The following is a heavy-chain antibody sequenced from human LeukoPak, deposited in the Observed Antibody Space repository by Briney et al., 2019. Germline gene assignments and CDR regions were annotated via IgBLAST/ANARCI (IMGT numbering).Heavy chain of an antibody. CDR2: INPNSGGT. CDR1: GYTFTGYY. D-gene: IGHD4-17*01. V-gene: IGHV1-2*02. Sequence: ASVKVSCTASGYTFTGYYMHWVRQAPGQGLEWMGWINPNSGGTNYAQKFQGRVTMTRDTSISTAYMELSRLRSDDTAVYYCARSTTVTTSYYYYGMDVWGQGTTVTVSS. CDR3: ARSTTVTTSYYYYGMDV. J-gene: IGHJ6*02.